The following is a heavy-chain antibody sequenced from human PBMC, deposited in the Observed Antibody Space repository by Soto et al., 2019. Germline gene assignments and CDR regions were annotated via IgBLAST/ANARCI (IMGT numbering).Heavy chain of an antibody. V-gene: IGHV4-39*01. D-gene: IGHD6-19*01. J-gene: IGHJ4*02. CDR3: ARTSSSWYVPFDY. CDR1: GGSIISSSYY. CDR2: FYYTGST. Sequence: PSETLSVTCTVPGGSIISSSYYRCWIRQPPGKGLEWIGSFYYTGSTYYSPSLKSRVTSSVDTSKNQFSLKLSSVTAADTAVYFCARTSSSWYVPFDYWGQGTLVTVSS.